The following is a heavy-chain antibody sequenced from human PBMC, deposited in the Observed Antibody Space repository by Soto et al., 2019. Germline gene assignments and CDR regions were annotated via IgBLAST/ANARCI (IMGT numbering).Heavy chain of an antibody. J-gene: IGHJ4*02. CDR1: GFTFSSYG. Sequence: QVQLVESGGGVVQPGRSLRLSCAASGFTFSSYGMHWVRQAPGKGLEWVAVISYDGSNKYYADSVKGRFTISRDNSKNTLYLQMNSLRAEDTAVYYCAKDKGIVGATPLYWGQGTLVTVSS. CDR3: AKDKGIVGATPLY. V-gene: IGHV3-30*18. CDR2: ISYDGSNK. D-gene: IGHD1-26*01.